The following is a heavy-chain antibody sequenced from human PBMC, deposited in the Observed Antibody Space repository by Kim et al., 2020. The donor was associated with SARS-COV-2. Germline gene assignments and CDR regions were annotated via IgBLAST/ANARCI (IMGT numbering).Heavy chain of an antibody. J-gene: IGHJ3*02. CDR2: IYYSGST. Sequence: SETLSLTCTVSGGSISSSSYYWGWIRQPPGKGLEWIGSIYYSGSTYYNPSLKSRVTISVDTSKNQFSLKLSSLTAADTAVYYCARQWELRGEDAFDIWG. D-gene: IGHD1-26*01. V-gene: IGHV4-39*01. CDR1: GGSISSSSYY. CDR3: ARQWELRGEDAFDI.